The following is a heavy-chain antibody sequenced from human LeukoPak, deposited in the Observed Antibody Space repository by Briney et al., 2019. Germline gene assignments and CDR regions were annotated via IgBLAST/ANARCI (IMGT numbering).Heavy chain of an antibody. CDR2: ISSSSNYI. D-gene: IGHD6-19*01. Sequence: GGSLRLSCAASGFTFSTYNMNWVRQAPGKGLEWVSSISSSSNYIYYADSVKGRFTISRDNAKNSLYLQMNSLRAEDTAVYYCARVGLGVAGTWGQGTLVTVSS. J-gene: IGHJ5*02. CDR1: GFTFSTYN. CDR3: ARVGLGVAGT. V-gene: IGHV3-21*01.